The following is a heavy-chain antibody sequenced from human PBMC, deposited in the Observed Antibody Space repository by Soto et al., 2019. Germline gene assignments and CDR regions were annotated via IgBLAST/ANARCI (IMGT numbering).Heavy chain of an antibody. Sequence: EVQLVESGGGLIQPGGSLSRSCAASGFTVSSNYMSWVRQAPGKGLEWVSVIYSGGSTYYADSVKGRFTISRDNSKNRVYLQMNSLRAEDTALYYCASTSGSYPADWYFDLWGRGTLGAVSS. D-gene: IGHD1-26*01. J-gene: IGHJ2*01. CDR3: ASTSGSYPADWYFDL. CDR2: IYSGGST. CDR1: GFTVSSNY. V-gene: IGHV3-53*01.